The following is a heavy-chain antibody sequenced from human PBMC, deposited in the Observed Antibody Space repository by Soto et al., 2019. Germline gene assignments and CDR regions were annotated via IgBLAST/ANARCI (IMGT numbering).Heavy chain of an antibody. CDR2: INPSGGST. J-gene: IGHJ4*02. CDR1: GYTFTSYY. Sequence: SVKVSCKASGYTFTSYYMHWVRQAPGQGLEWMGIINPSGGSTSYADSVKGRFTVSRDNAKNTQYLQMNSLRVEDTAVYYCARDGEGYWGQGTLVTVSS. D-gene: IGHD2-21*01. CDR3: ARDGEGY. V-gene: IGHV1-46*04.